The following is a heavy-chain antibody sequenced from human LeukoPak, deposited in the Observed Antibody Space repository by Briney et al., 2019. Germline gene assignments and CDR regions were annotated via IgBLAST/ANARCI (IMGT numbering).Heavy chain of an antibody. CDR1: GFTFSDYY. V-gene: IGHV3-11*01. D-gene: IGHD6-19*01. Sequence: GGSLGLSCAASGFTFSDYYMSRIRQAPGKGLEWVSYFSSSGSTIYYADSVKGRFTISRDNAKNSLYLQMNSLRAEDTAVYYCAREGPHMAGTIDYWGQGTLVTVSS. CDR2: FSSSGSTI. J-gene: IGHJ4*02. CDR3: AREGPHMAGTIDY.